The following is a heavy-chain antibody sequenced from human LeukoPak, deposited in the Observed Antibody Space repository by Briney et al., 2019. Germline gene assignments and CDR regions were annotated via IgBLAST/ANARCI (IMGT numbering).Heavy chain of an antibody. CDR3: ARTGVTNAFDI. J-gene: IGHJ3*02. D-gene: IGHD1-26*01. CDR2: ISSSSSYI. V-gene: IGHV3-21*01. CDR1: GFTFSSYS. Sequence: PGGSLRLSSAASGFTFSSYSMNWVRQAPGKGLEWVSSISSSSSYIHYADSVKGRFTIPRDNAKNSLYLQMNSLRAEDTAVYYCARTGVTNAFDIWGQGTMVTVSS.